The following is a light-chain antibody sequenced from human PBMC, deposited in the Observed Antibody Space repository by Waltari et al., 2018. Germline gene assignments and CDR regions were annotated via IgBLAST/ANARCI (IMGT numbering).Light chain of an antibody. Sequence: EVLLTQFPVTLSLSPGDRAILSCRASHHINSRLAWYQKKPGQAPRLLIYNSSNRATDIPARFSGSGSGTDFNLTIGGLESEDFAVYYCQQRGPRPPVTFGGGTKVEFK. CDR2: NSS. CDR3: QQRGPRPPVT. CDR1: HHINSR. J-gene: IGKJ4*01. V-gene: IGKV3-11*01.